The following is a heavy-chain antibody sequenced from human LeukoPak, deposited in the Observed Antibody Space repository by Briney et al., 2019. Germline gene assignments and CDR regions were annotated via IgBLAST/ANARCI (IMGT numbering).Heavy chain of an antibody. V-gene: IGHV3-30-3*01. Sequence: GGSLRLSCAASGFTFSSYAMHWVRQAPGKGLEWVAVISYDGSNKYYADSVKGRFTISRDNSKNTLYLQMNSLRAEDTAVYYCARDRRHSGIDAFDIWGQGTMVTVSS. D-gene: IGHD3-10*01. CDR3: ARDRRHSGIDAFDI. J-gene: IGHJ3*02. CDR2: ISYDGSNK. CDR1: GFTFSSYA.